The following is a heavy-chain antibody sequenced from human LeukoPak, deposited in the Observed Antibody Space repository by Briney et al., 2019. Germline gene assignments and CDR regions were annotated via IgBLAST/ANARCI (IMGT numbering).Heavy chain of an antibody. J-gene: IGHJ4*02. V-gene: IGHV3-9*01. Sequence: GGSLRLSCAASGFTFDDYAMHWVRQAPGKGLEWVSGTSWNSGSIGYADSVKGRFTISRDNAKNSLYLQMNSLRAEDTALYYCAKAYYYDSSDYSDYWGQGTLVTVSS. D-gene: IGHD3-22*01. CDR3: AKAYYYDSSDYSDY. CDR2: TSWNSGSI. CDR1: GFTFDDYA.